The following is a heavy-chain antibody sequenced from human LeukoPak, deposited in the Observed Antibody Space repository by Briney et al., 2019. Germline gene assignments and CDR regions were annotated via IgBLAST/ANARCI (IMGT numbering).Heavy chain of an antibody. CDR1: GGTFSSYA. Sequence: SVKVSCKASGGTFSSYAISWVRQASGQGLEWMGGIIPIFGTANYAQKFQGRVTITADESTSTAYMELSSLRSEDTAVYYCARVLTRDYYDSSGYLDYFDYWGQGTLVTVSS. CDR2: IIPIFGTA. CDR3: ARVLTRDYYDSSGYLDYFDY. J-gene: IGHJ4*02. V-gene: IGHV1-69*13. D-gene: IGHD3-22*01.